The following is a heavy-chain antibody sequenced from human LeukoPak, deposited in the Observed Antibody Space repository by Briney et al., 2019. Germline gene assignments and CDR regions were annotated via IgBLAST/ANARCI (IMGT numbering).Heavy chain of an antibody. CDR3: ASQRGYSYGFYFDY. CDR2: IYYSGST. J-gene: IGHJ4*02. D-gene: IGHD5-18*01. CDR1: GGSISSSSYY. Sequence: SETLSLTCTVSGGSISSSSYYWGWIRQPPGKALEWIGSIYYSGSTYYNPSLKSRVTISVDTSKNQFSLKLSSVTAADTAVYYCASQRGYSYGFYFDYWGQGTLVTVSS. V-gene: IGHV4-39*01.